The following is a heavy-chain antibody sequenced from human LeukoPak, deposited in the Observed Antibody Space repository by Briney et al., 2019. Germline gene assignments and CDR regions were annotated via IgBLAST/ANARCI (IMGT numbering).Heavy chain of an antibody. CDR2: ISSSSSYI. J-gene: IGHJ3*02. CDR1: GFTFSSYS. Sequence: GGSLRLSCAASGFTFSSYSMNWVRQAPGKGLEWVSSISSSSSYIYYADSVKGRFTISRDNAKNSLYLQMNSLRAEDTAVYYCARGGGYSSGSDAFDIWGQRTMVTVSS. V-gene: IGHV3-21*01. D-gene: IGHD5-18*01. CDR3: ARGGGYSSGSDAFDI.